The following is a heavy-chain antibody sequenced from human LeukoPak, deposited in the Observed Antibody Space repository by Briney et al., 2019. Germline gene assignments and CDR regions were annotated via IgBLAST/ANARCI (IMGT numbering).Heavy chain of an antibody. CDR2: INPSGGST. D-gene: IGHD6-13*01. CDR1: GYTFTSYY. CDR3: AREDIASYYMDV. V-gene: IGHV1-46*01. J-gene: IGHJ6*03. Sequence: ASVKVTCKASGYTFTSYYMHWVRQAPGQGLEWMGIINPSGGSTSYAQKFQGRVTMTRDMSTSTVYMELSSLRSEDTAVYYCAREDIASYYMDVWGKGTTVTVSS.